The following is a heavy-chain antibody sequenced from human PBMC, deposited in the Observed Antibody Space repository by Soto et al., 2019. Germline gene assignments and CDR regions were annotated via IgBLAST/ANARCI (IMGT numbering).Heavy chain of an antibody. CDR2: FYSSGSI. J-gene: IGHJ5*02. D-gene: IGHD3-22*01. CDR3: ARMYSSGSGWFHP. Sequence: SETLSLTCSVSGYSITAGGYYWSWIRQHPGKGLEWIGSFYSSGSIIYNPSLKSRVSISGDTSRNQFSMTLTSVTAADTALYYCARMYSSGSGWFHPWGQGTLVTVSS. V-gene: IGHV4-31*03. CDR1: GYSITAGGYY.